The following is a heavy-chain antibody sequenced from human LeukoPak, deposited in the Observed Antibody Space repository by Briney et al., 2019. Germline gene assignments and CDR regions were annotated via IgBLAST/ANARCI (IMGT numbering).Heavy chain of an antibody. V-gene: IGHV4-39*07. CDR3: ARDELTYYDILTGYWD. J-gene: IGHJ4*02. D-gene: IGHD3-9*01. Sequence: SETLSLTCTVSGGSISSSSYYWGWIRQPPGKGLEWIGSIYYSGSTYHNPSLKSRVTISVDTSKNQFSLKLSSVTAADTAVYYCARDELTYYDILTGYWDWGQGTLVTVSS. CDR1: GGSISSSSYY. CDR2: IYYSGST.